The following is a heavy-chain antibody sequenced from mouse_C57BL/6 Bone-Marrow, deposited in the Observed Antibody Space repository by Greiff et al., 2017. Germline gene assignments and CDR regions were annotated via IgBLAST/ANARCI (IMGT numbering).Heavy chain of an antibody. J-gene: IGHJ1*03. V-gene: IGHV1-69*01. CDR2: IDPSDSYT. D-gene: IGHD1-1*01. CDR3: AREDYGNFDV. Sequence: QVQLQQPGAELVMPGASVKLSCKASGYTFTSYWMHWVKQRPGQGLEWIGEIDPSDSYTNYNQKFQGKSTLTVDTSSSTAYMQLSSLTSEDSAVYYCAREDYGNFDVWGTGTTVTVSS. CDR1: GYTFTSYW.